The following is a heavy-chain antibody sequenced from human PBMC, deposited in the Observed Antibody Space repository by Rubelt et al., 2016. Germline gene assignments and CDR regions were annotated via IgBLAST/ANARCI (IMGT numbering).Heavy chain of an antibody. Sequence: YYSGSTNYNPSLKSRVTISVDTSKNQFSLKLSSVTAADTAVYYCARKLSGWSESGPFDYWGQGTLVTVSS. J-gene: IGHJ4*02. CDR2: YYSGST. CDR3: ARKLSGWSESGPFDY. D-gene: IGHD6-19*01. V-gene: IGHV4-59*01.